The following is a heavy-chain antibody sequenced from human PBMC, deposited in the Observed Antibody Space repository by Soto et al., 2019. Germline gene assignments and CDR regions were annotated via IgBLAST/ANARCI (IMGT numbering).Heavy chain of an antibody. V-gene: IGHV3-9*01. CDR2: ISWNSGSI. CDR3: AKDGVASVWFGEYDAFDI. D-gene: IGHD3-10*01. CDR1: GFTFDDYA. Sequence: GGSLRLSCAASGFTFDDYAMHWVRQAPGKGLEWVSGISWNSGSIGYADSVKGRFTISRDNAKNSLYLQMNSLRAEDTALYYCAKDGVASVWFGEYDAFDIWGQGTMVTVSS. J-gene: IGHJ3*02.